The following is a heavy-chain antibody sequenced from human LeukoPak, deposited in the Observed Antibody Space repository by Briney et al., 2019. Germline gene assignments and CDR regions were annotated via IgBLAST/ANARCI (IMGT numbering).Heavy chain of an antibody. CDR2: VSAIFGTA. CDR3: ASEGNYYDSSGYYPHRYYFDY. J-gene: IGHJ4*02. D-gene: IGHD3-22*01. Sequence: GASVKVSCKASGGTFSSYAISWVRQAPGQGLEWMGGVSAIFGTANYAQKFQGRVTITTDESTSTAYMELSSLRSEDTAVYYCASEGNYYDSSGYYPHRYYFDYWGQGTLVTVSS. CDR1: GGTFSSYA. V-gene: IGHV1-69*05.